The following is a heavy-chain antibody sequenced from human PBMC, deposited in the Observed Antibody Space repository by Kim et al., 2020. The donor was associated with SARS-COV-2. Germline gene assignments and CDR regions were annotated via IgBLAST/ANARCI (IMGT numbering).Heavy chain of an antibody. CDR2: ISSSSSYI. D-gene: IGHD1-26*01. J-gene: IGHJ6*03. V-gene: IGHV3-21*01. CDR1: GFTFSSYS. CDR3: AREVGARVGWHYYYYMDV. Sequence: GGSLRLSCAASGFTFSSYSMNWVRQAPGKGLEWVSSISSSSSYIYYADSVKGRFTISRDNATNSLYLQMNSLRAEDTAVYYCAREVGARVGWHYYYYMDVWGQGTTVTVSS.